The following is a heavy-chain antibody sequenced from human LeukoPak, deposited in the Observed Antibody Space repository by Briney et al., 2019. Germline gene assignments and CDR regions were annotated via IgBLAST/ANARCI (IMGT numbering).Heavy chain of an antibody. CDR3: ARDWRGITMIVVDNDAFDI. Sequence: SETLSLTCAVYGGSFSGYYWSWIRQPPGKGLEWIGEINHSGSTNYNPSLKSRVTISVDTSKNQFSLKLSSVTAADTAVYYCARDWRGITMIVVDNDAFDIWGQGTMATVSS. D-gene: IGHD3-22*01. V-gene: IGHV4-34*01. CDR2: INHSGST. J-gene: IGHJ3*02. CDR1: GGSFSGYY.